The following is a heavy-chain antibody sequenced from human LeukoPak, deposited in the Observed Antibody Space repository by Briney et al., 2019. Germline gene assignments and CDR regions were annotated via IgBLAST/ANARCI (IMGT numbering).Heavy chain of an antibody. D-gene: IGHD3-10*01. CDR2: ISGSGGST. J-gene: IGHJ5*02. CDR3: ARAQLWFGEPIRFDP. V-gene: IGHV3-23*01. Sequence: GGSLRLSCAASGFTFSSYAMSWVRQAPGKGLEWVSAISGSGGSTYYADSVKGRFTISRDNSKNTLYLQMNSLRAEDTAVYYCARAQLWFGEPIRFDPWGQGTLVTVSS. CDR1: GFTFSSYA.